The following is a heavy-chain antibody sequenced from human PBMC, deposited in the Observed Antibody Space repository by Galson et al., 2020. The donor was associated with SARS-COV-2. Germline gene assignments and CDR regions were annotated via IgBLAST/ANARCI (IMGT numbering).Heavy chain of an antibody. J-gene: IGHJ6*02. CDR1: GYTFTSYG. CDR3: WRQIEVVGTWYYYYGMDV. V-gene: IGHV1-18*01. Sequence: DSVTVSCKASGYTFTSYGISWVRQAPGPGLEWMGWRRAYHGKTNYAQKLQGRVTMTTDTTTSTAYMELRSLRSDDTAVYYGWRQIEVVGTWYYYYGMDVGGQGTTVTVSS. CDR2: RRAYHGKT. D-gene: IGHD6-19*01.